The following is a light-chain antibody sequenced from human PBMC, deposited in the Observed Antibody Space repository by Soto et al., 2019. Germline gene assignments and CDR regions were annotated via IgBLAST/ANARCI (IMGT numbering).Light chain of an antibody. CDR2: EVT. CDR3: SSYTNIKTRACV. CDR1: SGDIGSYNR. V-gene: IGLV2-14*01. J-gene: IGLJ1*01. Sequence: QSVLTQPDSVSGSPGQSITISCTGTSGDIGSYNRVSWYQQHPGKAPKLIIYEVTDRPSGVSNRFSGSKSGNTASLTISGLQAEDEAEYYCSSYTNIKTRACVFGTGTKLTVL.